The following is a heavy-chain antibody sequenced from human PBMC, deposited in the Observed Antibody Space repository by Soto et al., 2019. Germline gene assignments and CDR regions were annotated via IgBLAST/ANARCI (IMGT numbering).Heavy chain of an antibody. CDR1: GFTFSDYA. V-gene: IGHV3-23*01. Sequence: EVQLLESGGGVVQPGGSLRLSCAASGFTFSDYAMSWVRQTPGKGLQWVSGVGGSDDDKHYANSVRGRFIVSRDNSKNTLYLQMNSLRADDTAIYYCAKDATSFIGVWDRFDMWGQGTEVTVSS. CDR3: AKDATSFIGVWDRFDM. CDR2: VGGSDDDK. J-gene: IGHJ3*02. D-gene: IGHD2-8*01.